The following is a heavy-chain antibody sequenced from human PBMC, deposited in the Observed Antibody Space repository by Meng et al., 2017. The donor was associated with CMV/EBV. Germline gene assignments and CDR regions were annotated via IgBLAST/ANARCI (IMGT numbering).Heavy chain of an antibody. CDR2: INHSGST. CDR3: ARGSIAARLGFGD. Sequence: QPCVEGTLHPSETLSPPCAVYGGSFSDYYGRWIRQPPGKGLEWIGEINHSGSTNYNPSLKSRVSISVDTSKNQFSLKLSSVTAADTAVYYCARGSIAARLGFGDWGQGTLVTVSS. V-gene: IGHV4-34*01. D-gene: IGHD6-6*01. J-gene: IGHJ4*02. CDR1: GGSFSDYY.